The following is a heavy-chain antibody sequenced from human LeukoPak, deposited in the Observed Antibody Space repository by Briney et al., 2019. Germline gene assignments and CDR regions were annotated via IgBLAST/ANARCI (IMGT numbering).Heavy chain of an antibody. CDR2: ISSSGSTI. D-gene: IGHD3-22*01. V-gene: IGHV3-11*01. CDR3: ARTYDSSGYYYVFDY. J-gene: IGHJ4*02. Sequence: GGSLRLSCAASGFTFSDYYMCWIRQAPGKGLEWVSYISSSGSTIYYADSVKGRFTISRDNAKNSLYLQMNSLRAEDTAVYYCARTYDSSGYYYVFDYWGQGTLVTVSS. CDR1: GFTFSDYY.